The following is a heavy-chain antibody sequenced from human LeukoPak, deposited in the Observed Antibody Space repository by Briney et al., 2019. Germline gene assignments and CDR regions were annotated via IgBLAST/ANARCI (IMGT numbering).Heavy chain of an antibody. D-gene: IGHD1-26*01. CDR2: ISWNSGRI. V-gene: IGHV3-9*01. J-gene: IGHJ6*03. Sequence: SLRLSCSASGFKFDDYARHWVRQAPGKGLEWVAGISWNSGRIGYADVVKGRFTISRDNAKNTMYLKMKSLGAEDTAVYYCARVSSGSYFGYYYYYMDVWGKGTTVTVSS. CDR1: GFKFDDYA. CDR3: ARVSSGSYFGYYYYYMDV.